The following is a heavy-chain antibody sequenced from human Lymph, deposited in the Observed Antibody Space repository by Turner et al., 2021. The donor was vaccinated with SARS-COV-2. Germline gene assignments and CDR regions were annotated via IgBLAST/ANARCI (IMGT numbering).Heavy chain of an antibody. CDR1: GFPFSNAW. J-gene: IGHJ4*02. Sequence: EVQLVESGGGLVKPGGSLRLSCAASGFPFSNAWMVWVRQPPGKALEWVGRIKIKTDGGTTDYAAPLKDRFTISRDDSKNTLYLQMSSLKTEDTAVYYCTTDPGQLVPYFDYWGQGTLVTVSS. D-gene: IGHD6-6*01. CDR3: TTDPGQLVPYFDY. CDR2: IKIKTDGGTT. V-gene: IGHV3-15*01.